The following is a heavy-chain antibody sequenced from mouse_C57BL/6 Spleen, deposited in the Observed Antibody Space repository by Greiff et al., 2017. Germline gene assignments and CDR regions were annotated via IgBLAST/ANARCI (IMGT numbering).Heavy chain of an antibody. CDR2: IDPETGGT. D-gene: IGHD2-1*01. J-gene: IGHJ2*01. Sequence: QVQLQQSGAELVRPGASVTLSCKASGYTFTDYAMHWMKQTPVHGLEWIGAIDPETGGTAYNQKFKGKAILTADKSSSTAYMELRRLTSEDSAAYYCTGKGCGNYVEDDYWGQGTTLTVSS. CDR3: TGKGCGNYVEDDY. V-gene: IGHV1-15*01. CDR1: GYTFTDYA.